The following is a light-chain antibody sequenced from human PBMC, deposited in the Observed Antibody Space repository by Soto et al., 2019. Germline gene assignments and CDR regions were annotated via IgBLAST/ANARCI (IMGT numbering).Light chain of an antibody. Sequence: TQSPATLSSSTGHRFTLSCRASQAVNTRLAWYQHKPGQAPRLLIYQTSIRAAGIPDRFSGSGSGTDFTLTISRLETEDVAVYYCQQYGFSRTFGQGTKVDIK. J-gene: IGKJ1*01. CDR1: QAVNTR. V-gene: IGKV3-20*01. CDR3: QQYGFSRT. CDR2: QTS.